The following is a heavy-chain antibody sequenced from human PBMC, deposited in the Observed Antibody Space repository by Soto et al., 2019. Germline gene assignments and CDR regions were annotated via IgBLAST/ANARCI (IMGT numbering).Heavy chain of an antibody. CDR2: IKGKVHGETT. V-gene: IGHV3-15*07. CDR1: GFTFSSAW. J-gene: IGHJ4*02. CDR3: TADPHYYTGGVAY. Sequence: EVQLVESGGGLVKPGGSLRLSCAASGFTFSSAWLNWVRQAPGKGLEWVGRIKGKVHGETTDYAAPVTGRFSISRDDSSNTLHLQMNSLEIEDTAVYYCTADPHYYTGGVAYWGQGALVTVSS. D-gene: IGHD2-8*02.